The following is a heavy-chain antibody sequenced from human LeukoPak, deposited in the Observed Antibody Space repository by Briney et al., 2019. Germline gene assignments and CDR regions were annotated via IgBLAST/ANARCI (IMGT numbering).Heavy chain of an antibody. Sequence: SETLSLTCAVYGGSFSGYYWSWIRQPPGKGLEWIGEINHSGSTNYNPSLKSRVTISLETSKNQISLKLSSVTAGDTAVYYCAEQHPRNTVDFWGQGTLVTVSS. V-gene: IGHV4-34*01. CDR3: AEQHPRNTVDF. CDR1: GGSFSGYY. D-gene: IGHD2-8*02. J-gene: IGHJ4*02. CDR2: INHSGST.